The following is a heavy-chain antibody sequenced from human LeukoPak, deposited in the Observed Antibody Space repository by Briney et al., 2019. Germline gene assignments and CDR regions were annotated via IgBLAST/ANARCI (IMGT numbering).Heavy chain of an antibody. Sequence: SQTLSLTCTVSGGSISSGDYYWSWIRQPPGTGLEWIGYIYYSGSTYYNPSLKSRVTISVDTSKNQFSLKLSSVTAADTAVYYCARGPRYSSPFDYWGQGTLVTVSS. CDR3: ARGPRYSSPFDY. J-gene: IGHJ4*02. D-gene: IGHD6-13*01. V-gene: IGHV4-30-4*01. CDR1: GGSISSGDYY. CDR2: IYYSGST.